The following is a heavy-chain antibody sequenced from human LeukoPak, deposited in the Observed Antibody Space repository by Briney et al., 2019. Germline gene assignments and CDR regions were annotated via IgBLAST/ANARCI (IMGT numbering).Heavy chain of an antibody. J-gene: IGHJ6*03. D-gene: IGHD3-22*01. CDR1: GGSFSGYY. V-gene: IGHV4-34*01. Sequence: SETLSLTCAVYGGSFSGYYWSWIRQPPGKGLEWIGEINHSGSTNYNPSLKSRVTISVDTSKNQFSLKLSSVTAADTAVYYCARGDYYDSSGYRPHYYYYYMDVWGKGTTVTVSS. CDR3: ARGDYYDSSGYRPHYYYYYMDV. CDR2: INHSGST.